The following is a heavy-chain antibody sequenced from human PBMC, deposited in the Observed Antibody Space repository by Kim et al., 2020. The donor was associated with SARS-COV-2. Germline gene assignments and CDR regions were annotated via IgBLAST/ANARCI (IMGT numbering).Heavy chain of an antibody. D-gene: IGHD2-15*01. CDR1: GFIFSGYG. J-gene: IGHJ3*02. CDR2: IWNDGSNK. V-gene: IGHV3-33*01. Sequence: GGSLRLSCAASGFIFSGYGMHWVRQAPGKGLEWVAVIWNDGSNKYYADSVKGQFTITRANSESTLFLQMNSMRAEDKAMYYCARDPIAGGDAFDIWGQGTMVTVSS. CDR3: ARDPIAGGDAFDI.